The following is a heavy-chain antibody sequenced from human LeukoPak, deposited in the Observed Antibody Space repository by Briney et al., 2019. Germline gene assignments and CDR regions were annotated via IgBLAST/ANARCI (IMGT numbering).Heavy chain of an antibody. J-gene: IGHJ3*01. V-gene: IGHV4-34*01. D-gene: IGHD2-2*01. CDR2: IDHTGST. CDR3: ARPASPLPATSGPFPFDS. Sequence: SETLSLTCVVYDDSFSGYFWSWIRQPPGKGLEWIGEIDHTGSTNYNPSLKSRVSILVDTSKNRFSLKLNSMTATDTAMYYCARPASPLPATSGPFPFDSWGQGTMVTVSS. CDR1: DDSFSGYF.